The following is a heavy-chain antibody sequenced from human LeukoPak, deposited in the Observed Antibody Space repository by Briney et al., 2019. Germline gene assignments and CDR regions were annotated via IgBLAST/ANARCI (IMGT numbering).Heavy chain of an antibody. J-gene: IGHJ3*02. Sequence: SETLSLTCTVSGGSISSYYWSWIRQPPGKGLEWIGYIYYGGSTNYNPSLKSRVTISVDTSKNQFSLKLSSVTAADTAVYYCAREFGTEAFDIWGQGTMVTVSS. V-gene: IGHV4-59*01. CDR1: GGSISSYY. CDR2: IYYGGST. D-gene: IGHD1-1*01. CDR3: AREFGTEAFDI.